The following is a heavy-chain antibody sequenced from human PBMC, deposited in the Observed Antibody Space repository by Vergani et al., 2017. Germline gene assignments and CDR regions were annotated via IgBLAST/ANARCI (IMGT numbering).Heavy chain of an antibody. V-gene: IGHV3-33*01. J-gene: IGHJ6*02. CDR3: ARATNDFWSGYLGATYGMDV. Sequence: QVQLVESGGGVVQPGRSLRLSCAASGFTFSSYGMHWVRQAPGKGLEWVAVIWYDGSNKYYADSVKGRFTISRDNSKNTLYLQMNSLRAEDTAVYYCARATNDFWSGYLGATYGMDVWGQGTTVTVSS. D-gene: IGHD3-3*01. CDR1: GFTFSSYG. CDR2: IWYDGSNK.